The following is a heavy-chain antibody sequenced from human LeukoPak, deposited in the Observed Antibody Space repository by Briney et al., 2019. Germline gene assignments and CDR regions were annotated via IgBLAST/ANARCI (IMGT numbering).Heavy chain of an antibody. J-gene: IGHJ3*02. D-gene: IGHD3-22*01. CDR2: IYHSGST. V-gene: IGHV4-4*02. Sequence: PSGTLSLTCAVSGGSISSSNWWSWVRQPPEKGLEWIGEIYHSGSTNYNPSLKSRVTISVDTSKNQFSLKLSSVTAADTAVYYCARDLHYYDSSGYSQPDAFDIWGQGTMVTVSS. CDR1: GGSISSSNW. CDR3: ARDLHYYDSSGYSQPDAFDI.